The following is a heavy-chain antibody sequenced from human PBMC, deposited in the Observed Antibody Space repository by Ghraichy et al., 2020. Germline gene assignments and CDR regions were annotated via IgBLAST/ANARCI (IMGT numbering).Heavy chain of an antibody. CDR2: TYISGST. D-gene: IGHD3-9*01. CDR3: ATGDYDVFLDV. J-gene: IGHJ6*02. V-gene: IGHV4-4*09. Sequence: SETLSLTCTVSGGSMSYSYWSWVRQTPGKGLEWIGYTYISGSTNYNPSLKSRLTISIDTSKKQFSLKLHSMTAADTAVFYCATGDYDVFLDVWGQGNTVIVSS. CDR1: GGSMSYSY.